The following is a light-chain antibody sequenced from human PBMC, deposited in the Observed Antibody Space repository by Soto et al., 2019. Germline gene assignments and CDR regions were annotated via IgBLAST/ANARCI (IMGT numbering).Light chain of an antibody. CDR1: SSDVGDYPN. V-gene: IGLV2-14*01. Sequence: QSVLTQPASVSGSPGQSITISCTGTSSDVGDYPNVSWYQQHPGKVPKLIIYEVIHRPSGVTSRFSGSKSENTASLTISGLQAEDEADYYCSSYSATKTLVFGSGTKVNGL. J-gene: IGLJ1*01. CDR2: EVI. CDR3: SSYSATKTLV.